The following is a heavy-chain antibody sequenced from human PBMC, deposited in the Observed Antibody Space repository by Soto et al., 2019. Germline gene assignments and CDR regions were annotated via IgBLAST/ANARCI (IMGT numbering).Heavy chain of an antibody. CDR3: TTDDPINKY. Sequence: NPGGSLRLSCAASGFIFSNAWMSWVRQAPGKGLEWVGRIKSYTNGGTTDYAAPVKGRFAISRDDSKNTLYLQMNSLKTEDAGVYYCTTDDPINKYWGQGTLVIVSS. CDR2: IKSYTNGGTT. J-gene: IGHJ4*02. V-gene: IGHV3-15*01. CDR1: GFIFSNAW.